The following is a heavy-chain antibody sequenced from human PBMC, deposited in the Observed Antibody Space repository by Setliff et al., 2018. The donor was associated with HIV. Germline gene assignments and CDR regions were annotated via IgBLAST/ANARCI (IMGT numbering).Heavy chain of an antibody. CDR1: GYTFTSYG. CDR2: ISAYNGNT. J-gene: IGHJ3*02. D-gene: IGHD2-2*01. CDR3: ASSLSYARAAFDI. V-gene: IGHV1-18*01. Sequence: ASVKVSCKASGYTFTSYGISWVRQAPGQGLEWMGWISAYNGNTNYAQKLQGRVTMTTDTSTSTAYMELSSLRSEDTAVYYCASSLSYARAAFDIWGQGTMVTV.